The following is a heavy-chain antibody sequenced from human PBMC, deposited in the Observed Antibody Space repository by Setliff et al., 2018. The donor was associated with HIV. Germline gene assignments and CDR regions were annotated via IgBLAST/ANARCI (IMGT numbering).Heavy chain of an antibody. CDR3: VVYFGGNGGRGL. V-gene: IGHV4-59*11. Sequence: ASETLSLTCRFSGDSIVSDDSTSSHHCSWIRQPPGRGLEWIGTTPYSGSTNYNPSLRSRVTISLDTSTNQFSLRLNSVTAADTAHYFCVVYFGGNGGRGLWGQGTLVT. CDR1: GDSIVSDDSTSSHH. J-gene: IGHJ4*02. CDR2: TPYSGST. D-gene: IGHD2-15*01.